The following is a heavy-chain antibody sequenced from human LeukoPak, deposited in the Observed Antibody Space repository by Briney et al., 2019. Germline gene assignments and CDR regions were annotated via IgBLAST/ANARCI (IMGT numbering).Heavy chain of an antibody. Sequence: PSETLSLTCTVSGGSISSYYWSWIRQPPGKGLEWIGEINHSGSTNYNPSLKSRVTISVDTSKNQFSLKLSSVTAADTAVYYCARRSQVYYMDVWGKGTTVTISS. CDR1: GGSISSYY. CDR3: ARRSQVYYMDV. V-gene: IGHV4-34*01. J-gene: IGHJ6*03. CDR2: INHSGST.